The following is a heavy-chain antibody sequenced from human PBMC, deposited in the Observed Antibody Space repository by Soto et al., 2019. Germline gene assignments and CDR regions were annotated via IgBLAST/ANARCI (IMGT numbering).Heavy chain of an antibody. CDR3: ARARIALVREIIKYNMDI. Sequence: SETLSLTCTVSGGSIGSYYWSWIRQPPGKGLEWIGYINESGSTNSNPSLQSRVTISVDTSKNQFYLNLSPVTAADTATYYCARARIALVREIIKYNMDIWGQGTTVTVSS. CDR1: GGSIGSYY. V-gene: IGHV4-59*01. J-gene: IGHJ6*02. CDR2: INESGST. D-gene: IGHD3-10*01.